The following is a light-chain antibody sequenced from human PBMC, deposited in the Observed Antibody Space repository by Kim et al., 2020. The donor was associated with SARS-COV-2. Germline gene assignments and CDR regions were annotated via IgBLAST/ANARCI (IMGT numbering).Light chain of an antibody. V-gene: IGKV3-11*01. CDR3: QHRSNWPLT. CDR1: QGVSTY. Sequence: LSPGERATLSCRASQGVSTYLAWYQQKPGQAPRLLIYEASNRATDIPARFSGSGSGTDFTLTISSLEPEDFAVYYCQHRSNWPLTFGGGTKVDIK. CDR2: EAS. J-gene: IGKJ4*01.